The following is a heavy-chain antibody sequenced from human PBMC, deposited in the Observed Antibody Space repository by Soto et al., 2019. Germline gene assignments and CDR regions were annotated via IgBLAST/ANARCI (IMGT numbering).Heavy chain of an antibody. CDR2: IDNAGTDS. D-gene: IGHD3-10*01. CDR1: GFTLSGRS. CDR3: ARGWFGPDV. J-gene: IGHJ6*04. V-gene: IGHV3-74*01. Sequence: EVQLVESGGGLVQPGGSLRLSCAASGFTLSGRSMHWVRQAPGKGLVWVSGIDNAGTDSTYADSVKGRVTSSRDNATNMLDLQMNSLRVEDTAVYYCARGWFGPDVWGKGTTVTVSS.